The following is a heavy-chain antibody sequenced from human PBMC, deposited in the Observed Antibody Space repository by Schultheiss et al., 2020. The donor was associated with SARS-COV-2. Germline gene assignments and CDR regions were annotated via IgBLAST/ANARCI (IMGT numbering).Heavy chain of an antibody. CDR1: GFTFDDYA. D-gene: IGHD3-22*01. J-gene: IGHJ4*02. CDR2: ISWNSGSM. Sequence: GGSLRLSCATSGFTFDDYAMHWVRQAPGKGLEWVSGISWNSGSMGYADSVKGRFTISRDNAKNSLYLQMNSLRAEDTALYYCAKDSGSGYSDSDSWGQGALVTVSS. V-gene: IGHV3-9*01. CDR3: AKDSGSGYSDSDS.